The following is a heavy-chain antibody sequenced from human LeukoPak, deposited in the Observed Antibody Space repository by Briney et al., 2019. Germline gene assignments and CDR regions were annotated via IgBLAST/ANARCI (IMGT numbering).Heavy chain of an antibody. V-gene: IGHV1-2*02. CDR3: ARRRITIFGAYYYYYMDV. D-gene: IGHD3-3*01. J-gene: IGHJ6*03. CDR1: GYTFTGYY. CDR2: INPNSGGT. Sequence: ASVKVSCKASGYTFTGYYMHWVRQAPGQGLEWMGWINPNSGGTNYAQKFQGRVTMTRDTSISTAYMELSRLRSDDTAVYYCARRRITIFGAYYYYYMDVWGKGTTVTVSS.